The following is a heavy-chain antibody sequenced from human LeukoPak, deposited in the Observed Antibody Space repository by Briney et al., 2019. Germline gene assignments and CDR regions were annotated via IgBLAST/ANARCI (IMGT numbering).Heavy chain of an antibody. V-gene: IGHV3-33*01. D-gene: IGHD3-3*01. Sequence: PEGSLRLSCAASGFTFSSYGMHWVRQAPGKGLEWVAVIWYDGRKKYYADSVKGRFTISRDNSKNTPYVQMDSLRAEDTAVYYCARGVHHNSGSGDYWGQGTLVTVSS. CDR1: GFTFSSYG. CDR2: IWYDGRKK. CDR3: ARGVHHNSGSGDY. J-gene: IGHJ4*02.